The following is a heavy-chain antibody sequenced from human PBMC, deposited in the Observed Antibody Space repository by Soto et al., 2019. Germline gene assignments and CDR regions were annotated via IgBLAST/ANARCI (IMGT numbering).Heavy chain of an antibody. V-gene: IGHV3-30*03. D-gene: IGHD6-13*01. J-gene: IGHJ6*02. CDR2: ISNDGSNK. Sequence: QVQLVESGGGVVQPGRSLRLSCAASGFIFSNYGMHWVRQAPGKGLEWLAVISNDGSNKNYADSVKGRFTSSRDNSENMGHLQTHSLRPEDRAVYYWARYSSSPNSYYGMDVWGQGTTVTVSS. CDR1: GFIFSNYG. CDR3: ARYSSSPNSYYGMDV.